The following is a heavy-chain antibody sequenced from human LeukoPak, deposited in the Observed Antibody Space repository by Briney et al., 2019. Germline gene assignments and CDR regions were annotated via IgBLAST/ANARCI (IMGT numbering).Heavy chain of an antibody. Sequence: SETLSLTCTVSGGSISSGGYYWSWIRQHPGKGLEWIGYIYYSGSTYYNPSLKSRVTISVDTSKNQFSLKLSSVTAADTAVYYCASSYRSSFHYFDYWGQGTLVTVSS. CDR2: IYYSGST. CDR3: ASSYRSSFHYFDY. V-gene: IGHV4-31*03. J-gene: IGHJ4*02. CDR1: GGSISSGGYY. D-gene: IGHD6-6*01.